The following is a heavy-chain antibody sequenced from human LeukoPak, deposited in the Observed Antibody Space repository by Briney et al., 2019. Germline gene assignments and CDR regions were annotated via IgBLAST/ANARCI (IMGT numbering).Heavy chain of an antibody. CDR1: VFTFSSYA. CDR2: ISYDGSNK. J-gene: IGHJ3*02. Sequence: GGSLRLSCAASVFTFSSYAMHWVRQAPGKGLEWVAVISYDGSNKYYADSVRGRFTISRDNSKNTLYLQMNSLRAEDTAVYYCASEAIPYYYDGGAFDIWGQGTMVTVSS. CDR3: ASEAIPYYYDGGAFDI. D-gene: IGHD3-22*01. V-gene: IGHV3-30-3*01.